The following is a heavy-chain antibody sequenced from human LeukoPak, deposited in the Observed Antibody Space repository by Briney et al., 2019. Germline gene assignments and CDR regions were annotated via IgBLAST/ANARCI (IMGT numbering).Heavy chain of an antibody. Sequence: GGSLRLSCTVSGFTVSSNSMSWVRQAPGKGLEWVSFIYSDNTHYPDSVKGRFTLSRDNSKNTLYLQMNSLRAEDTAVYYCARRAGAYSHPYDYWGQGTLVTVSS. J-gene: IGHJ4*02. CDR3: ARRAGAYSHPYDY. D-gene: IGHD4/OR15-4a*01. CDR1: GFTVSSNS. V-gene: IGHV3-53*01. CDR2: IYSDNT.